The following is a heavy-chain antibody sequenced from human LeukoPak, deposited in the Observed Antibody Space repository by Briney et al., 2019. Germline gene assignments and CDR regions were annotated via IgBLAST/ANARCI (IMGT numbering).Heavy chain of an antibody. CDR2: IIPILGIA. Sequence: SVKVCCKASGGTFSRYAISWVRQAPGQGLEWMGRIIPILGIANYVQKFQGRVTITADKSTSTAYMELSSLRSEDTAVYYCARDLRCSSTSCYPTGWFDPWGQGTLVTVSS. J-gene: IGHJ5*02. CDR3: ARDLRCSSTSCYPTGWFDP. D-gene: IGHD2-2*01. V-gene: IGHV1-69*04. CDR1: GGTFSRYA.